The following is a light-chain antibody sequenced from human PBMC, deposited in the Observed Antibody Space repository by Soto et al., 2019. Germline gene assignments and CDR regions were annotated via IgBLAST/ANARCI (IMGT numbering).Light chain of an antibody. J-gene: IGKJ1*01. CDR2: GAS. CDR3: QQYGSSPQT. V-gene: IGKV3-20*01. CDR1: QSVSSSY. Sequence: EIVFTQSPCTLSLSPFERSTLSCRASQSVSSSYLAWYQQKPGQAPRLLIYGASSRATGIPDRFSGSGSGTDFTLTISRLEPEDFAVYYCQQYGSSPQTFGQGTKVDIK.